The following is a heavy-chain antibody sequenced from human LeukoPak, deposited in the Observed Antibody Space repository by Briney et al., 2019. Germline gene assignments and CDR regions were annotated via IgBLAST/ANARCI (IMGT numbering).Heavy chain of an antibody. Sequence: GGSLRLSCTASGFTFKNFGMHWVRQAPGKGLEWVAVIYYDASNQFYAASVRGRFTISRDNSKNTLYLEMNSLRVEDTAVYYCVRDLGSERTFDFWGQGVLVTVSS. J-gene: IGHJ4*02. CDR3: VRDLGSERTFDF. D-gene: IGHD3-16*01. V-gene: IGHV3-33*01. CDR2: IYYDASNQ. CDR1: GFTFKNFG.